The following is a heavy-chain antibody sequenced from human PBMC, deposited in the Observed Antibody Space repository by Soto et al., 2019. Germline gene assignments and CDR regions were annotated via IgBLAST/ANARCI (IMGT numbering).Heavy chain of an antibody. D-gene: IGHD2-8*01. V-gene: IGHV3-23*01. J-gene: IGHJ4*02. CDR1: GFIFNNYA. CDR2: ISASGVST. CDR3: AKVPLITYYFDF. Sequence: EVQLLDSGGGLAQPGGSLRVSCAASGFIFNNYAMNWVRQAPGEGVQWVAGISASGVSTYYANSVTGRIIISRDNSKTALLLQMNRPRAAGTAIYYCAKVPLITYYFDFWGVGALGSASS.